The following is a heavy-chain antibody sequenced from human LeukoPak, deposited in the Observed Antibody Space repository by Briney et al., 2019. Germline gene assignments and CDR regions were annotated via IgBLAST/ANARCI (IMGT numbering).Heavy chain of an antibody. CDR3: AREGRYRYGYNEYHSYMDI. V-gene: IGHV4-39*07. J-gene: IGHJ6*03. CDR1: GGSISSSSYY. CDR2: IYYSGGT. Sequence: PSETLSLTCTVSGGSISSSSYYWGCFRQPPGKGLEWIGSIYYSGGTYFHPSLKSRVTISVDTSKNQFSLKLSSVTAAETAVYYCAREGRYRYGYNEYHSYMDIWGKGTTVTVSS. D-gene: IGHD5-24*01.